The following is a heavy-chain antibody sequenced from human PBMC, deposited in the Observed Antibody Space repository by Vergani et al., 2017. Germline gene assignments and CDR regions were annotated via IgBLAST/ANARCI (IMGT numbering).Heavy chain of an antibody. Sequence: QVQLVQSGAEVKKPGASVKVSCKASGYTFTSYGISWVRQAPGQGLEWMGWISAYNGNTNYAQKLQGRVTMTTDTSTSTAYMELRSLRSDDTAVYYCARSGIAGYCSSTSCFGGGPRNVGWFDPWGQGTLVTVSS. J-gene: IGHJ5*02. V-gene: IGHV1-18*04. CDR2: ISAYNGNT. D-gene: IGHD2-2*01. CDR1: GYTFTSYG. CDR3: ARSGIAGYCSSTSCFGGGPRNVGWFDP.